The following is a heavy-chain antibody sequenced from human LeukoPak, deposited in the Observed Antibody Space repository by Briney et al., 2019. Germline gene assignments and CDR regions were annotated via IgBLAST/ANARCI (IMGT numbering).Heavy chain of an antibody. CDR1: GFTVSDTY. CDR2: VHSDGST. CDR3: AKATKPVMTIPDY. Sequence: GGSLRLSCAASGFTVSDTYMSWVRQAPGRGLEWVSPVHSDGSTYYADSVRGRFTISRDNAKNSLFLQMNSLRAEDTAMYYCAKATKPVMTIPDYWGQGILVTVSS. V-gene: IGHV3-53*01. J-gene: IGHJ4*02. D-gene: IGHD4/OR15-4a*01.